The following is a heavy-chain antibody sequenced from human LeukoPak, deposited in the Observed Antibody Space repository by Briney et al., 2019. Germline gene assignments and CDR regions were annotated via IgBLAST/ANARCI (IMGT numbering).Heavy chain of an antibody. J-gene: IGHJ6*03. CDR1: GFTFSSYS. V-gene: IGHV3-21*01. CDR3: ARDRVVPAELYYYYYYMDV. CDR2: ISSSSSYI. D-gene: IGHD2-2*01. Sequence: GGSLRLSCAASGFTFSSYSMNWVRQAPGKGLEWVSSISSSSSYIYYADSVKGRFTISRDNAKNSLYLQMNSLRAKDTAVYYCARDRVVPAELYYYYYYMDVWGKGTTVTVSS.